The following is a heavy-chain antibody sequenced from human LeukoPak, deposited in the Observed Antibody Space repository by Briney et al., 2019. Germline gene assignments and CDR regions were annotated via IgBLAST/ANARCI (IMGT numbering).Heavy chain of an antibody. J-gene: IGHJ5*02. V-gene: IGHV5-51*01. CDR3: ARRIGGTVAGTHRYWFDP. CDR1: GYSFTSYW. Sequence: GESLKISCKGSGYSFTSYWIGWVRQMPGKGLEWMGIIYPGDSDTRYSPSFQGQVTISADKSISTAYLQWSSLKASDTAMYYCARRIGGTVAGTHRYWFDPWGQGTLVTVSS. CDR2: IYPGDSDT. D-gene: IGHD6-19*01.